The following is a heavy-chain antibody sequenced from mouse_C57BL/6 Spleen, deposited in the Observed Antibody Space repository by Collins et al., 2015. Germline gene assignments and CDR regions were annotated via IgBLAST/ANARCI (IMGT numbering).Heavy chain of an antibody. Sequence: QVTLKRVWPWDFTASQTLSLTCSFSGFSLSTFGMGVGWIRQPSGKGLEWLAHIWWDDDKYYNSALKSRLTISKDTSKNQVFLKIANVDTAETATYYCARSDLAYWGQGTLVTVSA. CDR1: GFSLSTFGMG. CDR2: IWWDDDK. V-gene: IGHV8-8*01. CDR3: ARSDLAY. J-gene: IGHJ3*01.